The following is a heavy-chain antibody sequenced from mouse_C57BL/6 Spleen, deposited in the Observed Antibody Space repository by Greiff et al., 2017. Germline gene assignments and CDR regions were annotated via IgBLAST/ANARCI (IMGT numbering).Heavy chain of an antibody. CDR3: ARQPDWYFDV. CDR1: GYTFTDYN. CDR2: INPNNGGT. Sequence: SGPELVKPGASVKIPCKASGYTFTDYNMDWVKQSHGKSLEWIGAINPNNGGTIYNQKFKGKATLTVDKSSSTAYMELRSLTSEDTAVYYCARQPDWYFDVWGTGTTVTVSS. J-gene: IGHJ1*03. D-gene: IGHD6-1*01. V-gene: IGHV1-18*01.